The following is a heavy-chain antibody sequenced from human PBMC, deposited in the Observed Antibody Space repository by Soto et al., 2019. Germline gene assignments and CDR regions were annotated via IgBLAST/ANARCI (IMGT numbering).Heavy chain of an antibody. CDR3: AKFRGTTYDFYYMDA. CDR2: RGSGGST. Sequence: EVQLLESGGGVVQPGGSLTLSCAASGFIFSNYAMTWVRQAPGKGLEWVSSRGSGGSTYQADSVKGRFIISRDNSKNMLYLQMDSLRAEDTAVYYCAKFRGTTYDFYYMDAWGKGTTVIVS. CDR1: GFIFSNYA. V-gene: IGHV3-23*01. J-gene: IGHJ6*03. D-gene: IGHD1-1*01.